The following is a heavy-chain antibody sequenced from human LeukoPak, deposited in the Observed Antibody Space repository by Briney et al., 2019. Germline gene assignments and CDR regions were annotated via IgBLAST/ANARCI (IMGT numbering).Heavy chain of an antibody. J-gene: IGHJ4*02. D-gene: IGHD3-16*01. CDR1: GYTFTSYY. CDR3: VRVSDYVWGSYYYFDY. CDR2: INPSGGST. Sequence: EASVKVSCKASGYTFTSYYMHWVRQAPGQGLEWMGIINPSGGSTSYAQKFQGRVTMTRDTSTSTVYMELSSLRSEDTAVYYCVRVSDYVWGSYYYFDYWGQGTLVTVSS. V-gene: IGHV1-46*01.